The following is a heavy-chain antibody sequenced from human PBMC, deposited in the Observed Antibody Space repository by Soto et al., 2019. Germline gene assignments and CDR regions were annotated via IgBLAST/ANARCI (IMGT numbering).Heavy chain of an antibody. D-gene: IGHD2-15*01. J-gene: IGHJ5*02. CDR1: GGSIYRSGYY. Sequence: SATLSLTCTVSGGSIYRSGYYWVWIRQPPGRGLEWIGNIDYNGVTYSNPSLKSRVTISRDTSKNQFSLKLTTVTAADTALYYCGKVLVGATGHTDSDAWGPGTLVTV. CDR3: GKVLVGATGHTDSDA. V-gene: IGHV4-39*01. CDR2: IDYNGVT.